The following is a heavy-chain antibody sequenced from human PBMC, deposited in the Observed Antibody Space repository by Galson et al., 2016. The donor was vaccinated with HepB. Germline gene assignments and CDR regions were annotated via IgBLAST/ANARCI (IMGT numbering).Heavy chain of an antibody. CDR1: GGSISSGGYY. CDR3: ARLTFFGSVIIPYMDV. V-gene: IGHV4-31*03. CDR2: ISHSGTT. J-gene: IGHJ6*03. Sequence: TLSLTCIVSGGSISSGGYYWSWIRQHPGKGLGWIGYISHSGTTFYNPSLIGRLTMSVDTSKNQVPLKVTPVTAADTAVYYCARLTFFGSVIIPYMDVWGKGTTVTVSS. D-gene: IGHD3-3*01.